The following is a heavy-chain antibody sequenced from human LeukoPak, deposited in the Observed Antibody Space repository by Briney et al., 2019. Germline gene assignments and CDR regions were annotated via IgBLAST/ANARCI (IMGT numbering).Heavy chain of an antibody. CDR3: AREVGAIQGVGYYYYYGMDV. CDR1: GYTFTSYY. Sequence: GASVKVSCKASGYTFTSYYMHWVRQATGQGLEWMGWMNPNSGNTGYAQKFQGRVTMTRNTSISTAYMELSSLRSEDTAVYYCAREVGAIQGVGYYYYYGMDVWGQGTTVTVSS. CDR2: MNPNSGNT. D-gene: IGHD1-26*01. J-gene: IGHJ6*02. V-gene: IGHV1-8*02.